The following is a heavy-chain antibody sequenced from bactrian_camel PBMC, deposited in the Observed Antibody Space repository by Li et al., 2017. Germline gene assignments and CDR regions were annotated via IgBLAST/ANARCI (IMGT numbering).Heavy chain of an antibody. CDR1: GYTFNTY. Sequence: DVQLVESGGGSALAGGSVRLSCAASGYTFNTYSWFRQAPGQEREGVARIATGSGSTRYVDTVKGRFTISQDNTNNSVYLQMNSLKPEDTAMYYCAAGWVYGGLWLRPSAYNSWGQGTQVTVS. V-gene: IGHV3S40*01. J-gene: IGHJ4*01. D-gene: IGHD5*01. CDR3: AAGWVYGGLWLRPSAYNS. CDR2: IATGSGST.